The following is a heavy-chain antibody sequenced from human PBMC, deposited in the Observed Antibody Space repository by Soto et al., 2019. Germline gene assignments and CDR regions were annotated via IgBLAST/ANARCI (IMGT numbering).Heavy chain of an antibody. V-gene: IGHV6-1*01. CDR2: TLYRSKWHY. J-gene: IGHJ3*02. CDR3: ATETPVFRGVRNAFDI. Sequence: PSQTLSLTCAISGDSVSSNNGVWNWIRQSPSRGLEWLGRTLYRSKWHYDYAEFVASRITINPDTSKNQFSLHLNSVTPEDTAVYYCATETPVFRGVRNAFDIWGQGTMVTVSS. D-gene: IGHD3-10*01. CDR1: GDSVSSNNGV.